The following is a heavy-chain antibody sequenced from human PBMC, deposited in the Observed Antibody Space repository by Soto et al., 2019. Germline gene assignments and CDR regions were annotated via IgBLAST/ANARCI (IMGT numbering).Heavy chain of an antibody. D-gene: IGHD3-22*01. CDR2: IYPGDSDT. CDR1: GYSFSNYW. J-gene: IGHJ4*02. V-gene: IGHV5-51*01. Sequence: EVQLVQSGAEVKKPGESLKISCKGSGYSFSNYWIGWVRQMPGKGLEWMGIIYPGDSDTRYSPSFQGQVTISADKSISTAYLHWSSLKASDTAMYYCARLYSPRYDDSSGYNYWGQGTLVNVSS. CDR3: ARLYSPRYDDSSGYNY.